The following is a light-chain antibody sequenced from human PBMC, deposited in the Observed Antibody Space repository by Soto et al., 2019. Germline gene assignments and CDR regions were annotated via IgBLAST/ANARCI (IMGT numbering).Light chain of an antibody. CDR1: SSNIGSHT. V-gene: IGLV1-44*01. CDR3: AAWDDSLNGYV. Sequence: VLTQPPSASETPGQRVTISCSGSSSNIGSHTVSWYQQLPGTAPKLLIYSNNQRPSGVPDRFSGSKSGTSASLAISGLQSEDEADYYCAAWDDSLNGYVFGTGTKLTVL. J-gene: IGLJ1*01. CDR2: SNN.